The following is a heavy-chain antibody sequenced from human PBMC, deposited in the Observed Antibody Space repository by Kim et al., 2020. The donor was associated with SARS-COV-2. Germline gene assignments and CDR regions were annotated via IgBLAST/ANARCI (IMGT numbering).Heavy chain of an antibody. Sequence: SETLSLTCAVYGGSFSGHYWSWIRQPPGKGLEWIGEINHSGSTNYNLSLKSRVTISVDTSKNQFSLQLSSVTAADTAVYYCARCQAISTWYQYYYYGMDV. CDR1: GGSFSGHY. CDR3: ARCQAISTWYQYYYYGMDV. D-gene: IGHD6-13*01. J-gene: IGHJ6*01. CDR2: INHSGST. V-gene: IGHV4-34*01.